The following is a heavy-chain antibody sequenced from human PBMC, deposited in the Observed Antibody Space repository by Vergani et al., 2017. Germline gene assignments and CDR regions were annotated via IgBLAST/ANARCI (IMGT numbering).Heavy chain of an antibody. J-gene: IGHJ6*02. V-gene: IGHV3-73*02. D-gene: IGHD6-6*01. CDR1: GFTFSGSA. Sequence: EVQLVESGGGLVQPGGSLKLSCAASGFTFSGSAMHWVRQASGKGLEWVGRIRSKANSYATAYAASVKGRFTISRDDSKNTAYLQMNSLKTVDTAVYYCTRRQLLGLYYYYGMDVWGQGTTVTVSS. CDR2: IRSKANSYAT. CDR3: TRRQLLGLYYYYGMDV.